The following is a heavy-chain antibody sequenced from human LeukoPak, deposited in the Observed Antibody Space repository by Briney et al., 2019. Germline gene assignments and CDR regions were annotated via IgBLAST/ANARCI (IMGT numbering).Heavy chain of an antibody. J-gene: IGHJ4*02. D-gene: IGHD1-26*01. CDR3: ARGPGSGTYWAFDY. CDR1: GGSISSYN. Sequence: SETLSLTCTVSGGSISSYNWSWIRQPPGKGLEWIGYIYYSGTTSYNPSLKSRVTISVDTSKNQFSLKLGSVTAGDTAVYYCARGPGSGTYWAFDYWGQGTLVTVSS. V-gene: IGHV4-59*01. CDR2: IYYSGTT.